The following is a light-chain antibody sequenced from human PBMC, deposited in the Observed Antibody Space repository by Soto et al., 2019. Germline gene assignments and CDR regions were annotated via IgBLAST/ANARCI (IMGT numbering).Light chain of an antibody. V-gene: IGKV3-20*01. CDR2: GAS. CDR1: QSVSSDY. Sequence: EIVMTQSPATLSVSPGERASVSCRASQSVSSDYLAWYQQKPGQAPRLLIYGASSRATGVPDRFSGNGSGTDFTLTITRLEPEDFALYYCQQYGDSPITFGQGTRLEIK. CDR3: QQYGDSPIT. J-gene: IGKJ5*01.